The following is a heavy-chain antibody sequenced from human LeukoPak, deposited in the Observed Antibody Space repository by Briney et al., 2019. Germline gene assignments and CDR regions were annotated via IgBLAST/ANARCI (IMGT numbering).Heavy chain of an antibody. CDR2: ISAYNGNT. CDR3: ARDRFSNYYGSGSYFGFDP. D-gene: IGHD3-10*01. V-gene: IGHV1-18*01. Sequence: LVASVKVSCKASGYTFTSYGISWVRQAPGQGLEWMGWISAYNGNTNYAQKLQGRVTMTTDTSTSTVYMELRSLRSDDTAVYYCARDRFSNYYGSGSYFGFDPWGQGTLVTVSS. CDR1: GYTFTSYG. J-gene: IGHJ5*02.